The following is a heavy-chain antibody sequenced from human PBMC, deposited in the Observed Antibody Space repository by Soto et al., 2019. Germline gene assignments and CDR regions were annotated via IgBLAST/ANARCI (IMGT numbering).Heavy chain of an antibody. J-gene: IGHJ6*02. Sequence: EVQLVESGGGLVKPGGSLRLSCAASGFTFSRYSMNWVRQAPGKGLEWVSSISSSSTDIYYADSVKGRFSISRDNAKNSLFLQMNSLRAEDTAVYFCARLDGGNSVGNYYYSMDVWGQGTTVTVSS. CDR1: GFTFSRYS. CDR2: ISSSSTDI. CDR3: ARLDGGNSVGNYYYSMDV. V-gene: IGHV3-21*04. D-gene: IGHD2-21*02.